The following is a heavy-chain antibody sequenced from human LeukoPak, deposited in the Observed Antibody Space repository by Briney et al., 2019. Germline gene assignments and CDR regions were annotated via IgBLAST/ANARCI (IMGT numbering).Heavy chain of an antibody. CDR3: ARVLYYYDSSGYFSNGGFDY. Sequence: SETLSLTCTVSGGSISSSSYYWGWIRQPPGKGLEWIGRIHYSGSTYYNPSLKSRVTISVDTSKNQFSLKLSSVTAADTAVYYCARVLYYYDSSGYFSNGGFDYWGQGTLVTVSS. V-gene: IGHV4-39*07. D-gene: IGHD3-22*01. CDR1: GGSISSSSYY. J-gene: IGHJ4*02. CDR2: IHYSGST.